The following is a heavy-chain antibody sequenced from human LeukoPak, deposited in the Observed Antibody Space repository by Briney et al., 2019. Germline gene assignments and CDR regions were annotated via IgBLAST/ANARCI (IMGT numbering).Heavy chain of an antibody. CDR3: AREGPIAARRDYYYYMDV. J-gene: IGHJ6*03. Sequence: SQTLSLTCAISGDSVSSNSAAWNWIRQSPSRGLEWLGRTYYRSKWYNDYAVSVKSRITINPDTSKNQFSLQLNSVTPEDTAVYYCAREGPIAARRDYYYYMDVWGKGTTVTVSS. CDR2: TYYRSKWYN. V-gene: IGHV6-1*01. CDR1: GDSVSSNSAA. D-gene: IGHD6-6*01.